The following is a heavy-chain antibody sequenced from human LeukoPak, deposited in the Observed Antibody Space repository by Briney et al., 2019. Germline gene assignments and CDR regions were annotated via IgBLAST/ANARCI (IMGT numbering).Heavy chain of an antibody. CDR1: GFTFSSYA. V-gene: IGHV3-23*01. Sequence: GRSLRLSCAASGFTFSSYAMSWVRQAPGKGLEWVSAISGSGGSTYYADSVKGRFTISRDNSKNTLYLQMNSLRAEDTAVYYCAKDRGRYSSSWNYFDYWGQGTLVTVSS. CDR2: ISGSGGST. D-gene: IGHD6-13*01. CDR3: AKDRGRYSSSWNYFDY. J-gene: IGHJ4*02.